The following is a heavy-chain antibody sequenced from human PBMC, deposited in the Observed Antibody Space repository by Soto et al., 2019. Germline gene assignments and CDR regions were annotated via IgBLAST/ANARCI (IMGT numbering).Heavy chain of an antibody. CDR3: AKETTNGGSYVLYYYYGMDV. J-gene: IGHJ6*02. CDR1: GFTFSSYG. D-gene: IGHD1-26*01. Sequence: GESLKISCAASGFTFSSYGMHWVRQAPGKGLEWVAVISYDGSNKYYADSVKGRFTISRDNSKNTLYLQMNSLRAEDTAVYYCAKETTNGGSYVLYYYYGMDVWGQGTTVTVSS. V-gene: IGHV3-30*18. CDR2: ISYDGSNK.